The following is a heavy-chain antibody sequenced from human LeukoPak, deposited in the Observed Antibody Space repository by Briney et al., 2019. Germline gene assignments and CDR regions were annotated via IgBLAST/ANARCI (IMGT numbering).Heavy chain of an antibody. Sequence: GGSLRLSCAASGFTFSSCWMHWVRQAPWKELVWVSRINNGGSSTSYADSVKGRFTISRDNAKNTLYLAMNSLRDEDTAVYYCASVVGGYYPPVEAFDIWGQGTMVTVSS. CDR2: INNGGSST. D-gene: IGHD3-3*01. V-gene: IGHV3-74*01. CDR3: ASVVGGYYPPVEAFDI. CDR1: GFTFSSCW. J-gene: IGHJ3*02.